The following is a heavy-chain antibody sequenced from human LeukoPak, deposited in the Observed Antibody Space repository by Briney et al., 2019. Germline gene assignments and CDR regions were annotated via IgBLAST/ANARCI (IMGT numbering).Heavy chain of an antibody. Sequence: GASVKVSCKASGYTFTSYAMHWVRQAPGQRLEWMGWINAGNGNTKYSQKFQGRVTITRDTSASTAYMGLSSLRSEDTAVYYCARADSSSWYEGDFDYWGQGTLVTVSS. CDR3: ARADSSSWYEGDFDY. J-gene: IGHJ4*02. CDR1: GYTFTSYA. D-gene: IGHD6-13*01. CDR2: INAGNGNT. V-gene: IGHV1-3*01.